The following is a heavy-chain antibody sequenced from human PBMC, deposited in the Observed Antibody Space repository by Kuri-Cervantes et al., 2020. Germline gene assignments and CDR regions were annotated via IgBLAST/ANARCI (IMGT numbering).Heavy chain of an antibody. V-gene: IGHV3-9*01. CDR2: ISWNSGSI. CDR3: ARYCSSSSCWDAFDI. CDR1: GFTFDDYA. J-gene: IGHJ3*02. Sequence: SLKISCAASGFTFDDYAMHWVRQAPGKGLEWVSGISWNSGSIGYADSVKGRFTISRDNAKNSLYLQMNSLRAEDTAVYYCARYCSSSSCWDAFDIWGQGTMVTVSS. D-gene: IGHD2-15*01.